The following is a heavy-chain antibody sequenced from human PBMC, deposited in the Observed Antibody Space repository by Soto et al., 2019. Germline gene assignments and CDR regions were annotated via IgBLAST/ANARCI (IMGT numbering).Heavy chain of an antibody. J-gene: IGHJ6*03. Sequence: GGSLRLSCAASGFTFSSYSMNWVRQAPGKGLEWVSSISSSSSYIYYADSVKGRFTISRDNAKNSLYLQMNSLRAEDTAVCYCARGGVTTYYYYYYMDVWGKGTTVTVSS. V-gene: IGHV3-21*01. D-gene: IGHD1-1*01. CDR3: ARGGVTTYYYYYYMDV. CDR1: GFTFSSYS. CDR2: ISSSSSYI.